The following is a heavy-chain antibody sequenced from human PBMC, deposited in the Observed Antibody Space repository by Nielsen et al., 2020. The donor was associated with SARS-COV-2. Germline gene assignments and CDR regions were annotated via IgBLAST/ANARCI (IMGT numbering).Heavy chain of an antibody. J-gene: IGHJ4*02. D-gene: IGHD3-3*01. CDR3: AKDVWSGAHQIGPDY. CDR2: INWSGDNT. V-gene: IGHV3-20*01. CDR1: GFTFDDYG. Sequence: GESLKISCAASGFTFDDYGMSWVRQAPGKGLEWVSGINWSGDNTGYADPMKGRFTISRDNAKNSLFLQMNSLRAEDTAVYHCAKDVWSGAHQIGPDYWGQGTLVTVSS.